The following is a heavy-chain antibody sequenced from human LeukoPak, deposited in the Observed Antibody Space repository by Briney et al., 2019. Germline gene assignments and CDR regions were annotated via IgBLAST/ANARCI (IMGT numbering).Heavy chain of an antibody. J-gene: IGHJ4*02. D-gene: IGHD6-19*01. V-gene: IGHV1-24*01. CDR2: FDPEDGET. CDR3: ARCVAVAGTCGY. Sequence: VASVKVSCKVSGYTLTELSMHWVRQAPGKGLEWMGGFDPEDGETIYAQKFQGRVTMTEDTSTDTAYMELSSLRSEDTAVYYCARCVAVAGTCGYWGQGTLVTVSS. CDR1: GYTLTELS.